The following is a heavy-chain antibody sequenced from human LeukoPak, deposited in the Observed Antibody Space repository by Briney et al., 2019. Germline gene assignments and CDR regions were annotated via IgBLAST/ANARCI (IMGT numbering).Heavy chain of an antibody. Sequence: GASVKVSCKASGYTFTSYGISWVRQAPGQGLEWMGWISAYNGNTNYAQKLQGRDTMTTDTSTSTVYMELSSLRSEDTAVYYCARVRDGYNDAYDIWGQGTMVTVHS. J-gene: IGHJ3*02. V-gene: IGHV1-18*01. CDR1: GYTFTSYG. D-gene: IGHD5-24*01. CDR2: ISAYNGNT. CDR3: ARVRDGYNDAYDI.